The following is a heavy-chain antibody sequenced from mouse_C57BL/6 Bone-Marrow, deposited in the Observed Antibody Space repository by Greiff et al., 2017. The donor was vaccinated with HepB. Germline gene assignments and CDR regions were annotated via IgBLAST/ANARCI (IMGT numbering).Heavy chain of an antibody. CDR2: IDPETGGT. CDR1: GYTFTDYE. V-gene: IGHV1-15*01. J-gene: IGHJ4*01. CDR3: ARKRY. Sequence: VQRVESGAELVRPGASVTLSCKASGYTFTDYEMHWVKQTPVHGLEWIGAIDPETGGTAYNQKFKGKAILTADKSSSTAYMELRSLTSEDSADYYCARKRYWGQGTSVTVSS.